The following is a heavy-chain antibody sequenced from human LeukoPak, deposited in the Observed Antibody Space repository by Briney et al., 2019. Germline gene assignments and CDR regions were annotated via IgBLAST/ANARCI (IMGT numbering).Heavy chain of an antibody. CDR3: AIHFDP. Sequence: AGGSLRLSCAGSGFTFSNSGMHWVRQAPGKGLEWVAVISHDASSKYHADSVKGRFTISRDNSKNTLYLQMNSLRPEDTALYYCAIHFDPRGQGTLVTVSS. J-gene: IGHJ5*02. CDR1: GFTFSNSG. V-gene: IGHV3-30*03. D-gene: IGHD3-3*02. CDR2: ISHDASSK.